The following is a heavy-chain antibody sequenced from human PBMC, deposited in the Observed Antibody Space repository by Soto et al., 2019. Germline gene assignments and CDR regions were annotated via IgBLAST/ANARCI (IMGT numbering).Heavy chain of an antibody. J-gene: IGHJ2*01. Sequence: SETLSLTCTVSGGSISSGGYYWSWIRQHPGKGLEWIGYIYYSGSTYYNPSLKSRVTISVDTSKNQFSLKLSSVTAADTAVYYCASDTLYSSSPLYWYFDLWGRGTLVTVSS. CDR1: GGSISSGGYY. CDR3: ASDTLYSSSPLYWYFDL. CDR2: IYYSGST. D-gene: IGHD6-6*01. V-gene: IGHV4-31*03.